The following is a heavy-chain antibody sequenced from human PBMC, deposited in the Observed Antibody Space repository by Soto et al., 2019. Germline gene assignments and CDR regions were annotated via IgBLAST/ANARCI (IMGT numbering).Heavy chain of an antibody. CDR1: GFTFNSYA. Sequence: PGGSLRLSCAASGFTFNSYAMSWVRQAPGKGLEWVSVISGSGGSAYYADSVKGRFAISRDNSKHTLYLQVNNLRAEDTAVYYCAKTRDIVVVPTASHFDYWGQGTLVTVSS. CDR2: ISGSGGSA. J-gene: IGHJ4*02. CDR3: AKTRDIVVVPTASHFDY. V-gene: IGHV3-23*01. D-gene: IGHD2-2*01.